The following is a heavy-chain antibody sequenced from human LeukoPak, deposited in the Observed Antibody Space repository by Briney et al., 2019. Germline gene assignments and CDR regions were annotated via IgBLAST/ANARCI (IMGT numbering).Heavy chain of an antibody. CDR3: ARETGIEGGIDY. D-gene: IGHD3-10*01. J-gene: IGHJ4*02. CDR1: GFTFSSYA. Sequence: PGGSLRLSCAASGFTFSSYAMHWVRQAPGKGLVGVAVISYDGSNKYYADSVKGRFTISRDNSKNTLYLQMNSLRAEDTAVYYCARETGIEGGIDYWGQGTLVTVSS. V-gene: IGHV3-30-3*01. CDR2: ISYDGSNK.